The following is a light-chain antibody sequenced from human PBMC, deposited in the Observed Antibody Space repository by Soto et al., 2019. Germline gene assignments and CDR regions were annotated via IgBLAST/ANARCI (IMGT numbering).Light chain of an antibody. V-gene: IGKV1-8*01. Sequence: AIRMTQSPSSLSASTGDRVTITCRASQGISSYLAWYQQKPGKAPKLLIYAASTLQSGVPSRFSGSGSGTDFTLTISCLQSEDFATYSCQQYYSYPPTFGQGTKLEIK. CDR1: QGISSY. J-gene: IGKJ2*01. CDR2: AAS. CDR3: QQYYSYPPT.